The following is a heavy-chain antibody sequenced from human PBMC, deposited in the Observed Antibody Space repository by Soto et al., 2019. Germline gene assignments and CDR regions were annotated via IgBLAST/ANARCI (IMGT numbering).Heavy chain of an antibody. V-gene: IGHV1-24*01. Sequence: ASVKVSCKVSGYTLTELSMHWVRQAPGKGLEWMGGFDPEDGETIYAQKFQGRVTMTEDTSTDTAYMELSSLRSEDTAVYYCATGGYDFWSGYPHYYYDMDVWGQGTTVTVSS. D-gene: IGHD3-3*01. CDR2: FDPEDGET. CDR1: GYTLTELS. J-gene: IGHJ6*02. CDR3: ATGGYDFWSGYPHYYYDMDV.